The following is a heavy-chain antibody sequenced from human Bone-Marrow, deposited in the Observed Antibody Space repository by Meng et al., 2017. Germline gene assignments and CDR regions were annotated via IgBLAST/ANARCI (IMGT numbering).Heavy chain of an antibody. CDR2: IYHVGDT. J-gene: IGHJ4*02. CDR1: AGSITSLDG. V-gene: IGHV4/OR15-8*02. CDR3: ASWIYSCGWQ. Sequence: RLEESGTGRVMASRCLSPACVVEAGSITSLDGGSCVRQHPGKGLWWIWAIYHVGDTNYNPSRKGRVTIAIDKSKNQFSLKLSSVTAADTAVYDCASWIYSCGWQWGQGALVTVSS. D-gene: IGHD6-19*01.